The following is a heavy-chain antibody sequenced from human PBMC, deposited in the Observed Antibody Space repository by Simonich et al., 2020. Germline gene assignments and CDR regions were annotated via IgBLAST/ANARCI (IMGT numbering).Heavy chain of an antibody. Sequence: EVQLVESGGGLVQPGGSLRLSCAASGFTFSSYWMSWVRQAPGRGLEWVDNRKQDGSEKYYVDSVKGRFTISRDNAKNSLYLQMNSLRAEDTAVYYCAREGIAARDAFDIWGQGTMVTVSS. J-gene: IGHJ3*02. CDR3: AREGIAARDAFDI. CDR2: RKQDGSEK. V-gene: IGHV3-7*01. D-gene: IGHD6-6*01. CDR1: GFTFSSYW.